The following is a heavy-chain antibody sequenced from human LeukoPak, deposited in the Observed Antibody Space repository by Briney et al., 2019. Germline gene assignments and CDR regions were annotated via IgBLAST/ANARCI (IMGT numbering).Heavy chain of an antibody. CDR2: ISGSGGST. CDR3: AFDSSGYYYPFDY. CDR1: GFTFSSYA. D-gene: IGHD3-22*01. V-gene: IGHV3-23*01. Sequence: LPGGSLRLSCAASGFTFSSYAMSWVRQAPGKGLEWVSAISGSGGSTYYADSVKGRFTISRDNSKNTLYLQMNSLRAEDTAVYYCAFDSSGYYYPFDYWGQGTLVTVSS. J-gene: IGHJ4*02.